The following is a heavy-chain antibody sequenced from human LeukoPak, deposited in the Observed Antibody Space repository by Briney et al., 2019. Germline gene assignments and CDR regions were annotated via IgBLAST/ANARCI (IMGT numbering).Heavy chain of an antibody. V-gene: IGHV1-69*13. CDR2: IIPIFGTA. J-gene: IGHJ6*02. D-gene: IGHD3-10*01. CDR1: GGTFSSYA. Sequence: ASVKVSCKASGGTFSSYAISWVRQAPGQGLEWMGGIIPIFGTANYAQKFQGRVTITADESTSTAYMELSSLRSEDTAVYYCASAGESYYYGMDVWGQGTTVTVSS. CDR3: ASAGESYYYGMDV.